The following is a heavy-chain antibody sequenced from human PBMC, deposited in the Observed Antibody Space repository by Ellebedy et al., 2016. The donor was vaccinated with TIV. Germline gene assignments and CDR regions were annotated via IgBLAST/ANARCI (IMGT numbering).Heavy chain of an antibody. CDR1: GFTFSSYW. Sequence: GESLKISCAASGFTFSSYWMRWVRQAPGKGLEWVANIKKDGSEKYYVDSVKGRFTISRDNAKNSLYLQMNSLRAEDTAVYSCARGTSSSPNWFDPWGQGTLVTVSS. CDR2: IKKDGSEK. D-gene: IGHD2-2*01. V-gene: IGHV3-7*03. J-gene: IGHJ5*02. CDR3: ARGTSSSPNWFDP.